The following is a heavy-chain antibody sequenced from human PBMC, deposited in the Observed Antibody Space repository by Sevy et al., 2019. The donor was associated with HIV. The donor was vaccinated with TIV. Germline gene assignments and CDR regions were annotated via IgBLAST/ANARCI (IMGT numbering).Heavy chain of an antibody. V-gene: IGHV1-46*01. CDR3: AREEWLKFFDY. J-gene: IGHJ4*02. CDR2: INPSGGST. CDR1: GYTISTYY. Sequence: ASVKVSCKASGYTISTYYMHWVRQAPGQGLEWMGIINPSGGSTDYAQKFQGRVSMTRDRSTSTVYMELSSLGSEETAGYYWAREEWLKFFDYWGQGTLVTVSS. D-gene: IGHD3-3*01.